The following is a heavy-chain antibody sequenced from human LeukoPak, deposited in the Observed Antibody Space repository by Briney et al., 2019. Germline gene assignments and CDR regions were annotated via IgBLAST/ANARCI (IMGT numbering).Heavy chain of an antibody. CDR3: AKDIAQGYTYGSIEQDY. V-gene: IGHV3-23*01. J-gene: IGHJ4*02. D-gene: IGHD5-18*01. Sequence: PGGSLRFSCAASRLTFSSYAMSWVRQAPGRGLEWVSAISESGTGTYYAEAVKGRFTISRDNSKNTLSLQMNSLRAEDTAIYYCAKDIAQGYTYGSIEQDYWGQGTLVTVSS. CDR1: RLTFSSYA. CDR2: ISESGTGT.